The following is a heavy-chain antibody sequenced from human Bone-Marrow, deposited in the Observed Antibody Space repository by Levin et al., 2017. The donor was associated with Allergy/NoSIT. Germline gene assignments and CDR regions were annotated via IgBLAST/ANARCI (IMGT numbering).Heavy chain of an antibody. CDR3: ARDVFADDAFDI. CDR1: GDSISGYY. Sequence: SQTLSLTCTVSGDSISGYYWSWIRQPPGKGLEWVGHIYYTANTYYNPSLKSRVTISIDISKNYFSLKLSSVTAADTAVYYCARDVFADDAFDIWGPGTMVTVSS. CDR2: IYYTANT. D-gene: IGHD2-8*01. J-gene: IGHJ3*02. V-gene: IGHV4-59*01.